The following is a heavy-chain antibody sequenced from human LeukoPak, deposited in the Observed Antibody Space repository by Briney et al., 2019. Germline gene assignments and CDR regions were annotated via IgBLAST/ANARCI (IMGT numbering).Heavy chain of an antibody. CDR2: ISGSGGNT. CDR3: AKDPILTGYYSTFDY. CDR1: GFTFSSYA. J-gene: IGHJ4*02. Sequence: GGSLRLSCAASGFTFSSYAMSWVRQAPGKGLEWVSAISGSGGNTYYADSVKGRFTISRDNSENTLYLQMNSLRAEDTAVHYCAKDPILTGYYSTFDYWGQGTLVTVPS. V-gene: IGHV3-23*01. D-gene: IGHD3-9*01.